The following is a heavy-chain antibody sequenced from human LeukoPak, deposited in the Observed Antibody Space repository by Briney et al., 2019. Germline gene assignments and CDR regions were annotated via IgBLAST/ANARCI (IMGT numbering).Heavy chain of an antibody. CDR2: ISSSSSYI. CDR3: AKDRATEYYYYGMDV. J-gene: IGHJ6*02. Sequence: GGSLRLSCAASGFTFSSYGMNWVRQAPGKGLEWASSISSSSSYIYYADSVKGRFTISRDNAKNSLYLQMNSLRAEDTAVYYCAKDRATEYYYYGMDVWGQGTTVTVSS. CDR1: GFTFSSYG. V-gene: IGHV3-21*01. D-gene: IGHD1-14*01.